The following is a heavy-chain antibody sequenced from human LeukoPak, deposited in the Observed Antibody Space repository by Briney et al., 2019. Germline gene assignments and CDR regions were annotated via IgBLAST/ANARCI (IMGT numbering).Heavy chain of an antibody. V-gene: IGHV3-49*04. Sequence: GGSLRLSCTASGFNFGDYAMNWVRQAPGKGLEWVGFIRSEAYGGTPEYAASVKGRFTISRDDSKTIAYLQMNSLKTEDTAVYYCTRSGTHLGVYFDYWGQGTLVTVSS. D-gene: IGHD1-26*01. CDR2: IRSEAYGGTP. CDR1: GFNFGDYA. CDR3: TRSGTHLGVYFDY. J-gene: IGHJ4*02.